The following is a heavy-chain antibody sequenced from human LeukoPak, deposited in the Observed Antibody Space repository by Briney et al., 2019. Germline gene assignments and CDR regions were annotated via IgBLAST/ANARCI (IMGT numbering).Heavy chain of an antibody. CDR2: IYTSGST. V-gene: IGHV4-61*02. J-gene: IGHJ6*03. D-gene: IGHD3-10*01. Sequence: PSQTLSLTCTVSGGSISSGSYYWSWIRQPAGKGLEWIGRIYTSGSTNYNPSLKSRVTISVDTSKNQFSLKLSSVTAADTAVYYCARRMVRGVSYWDYYYMDVWGKGTTVTISS. CDR1: GGSISSGSYY. CDR3: ARRMVRGVSYWDYYYMDV.